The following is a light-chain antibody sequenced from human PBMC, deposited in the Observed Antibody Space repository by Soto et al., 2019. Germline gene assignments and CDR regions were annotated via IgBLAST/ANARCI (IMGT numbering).Light chain of an antibody. CDR1: SNYNL. CDR2: EVS. CDR3: CSYPGSSILYV. V-gene: IGLV2-23*02. Sequence: QSVLAQPASVSGSPGQSITTSCTGTSNYNLVSWYQQHPGKAPKLVICEVSERPSGVSNRFSGSKSGNTASLTISGLQAEDEADYYCCSYPGSSILYVFGTGTKVTVL. J-gene: IGLJ1*01.